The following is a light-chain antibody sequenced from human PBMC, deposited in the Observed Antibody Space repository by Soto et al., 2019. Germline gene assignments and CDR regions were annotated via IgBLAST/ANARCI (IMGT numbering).Light chain of an antibody. CDR1: QSVSSY. CDR2: DAS. V-gene: IGKV3-11*01. J-gene: IGKJ2*01. CDR3: QHRSNWPPYT. Sequence: EIVLTQSPATLSLSPGERATLSCRASQSVSSYLAWYQQKPGQAPRLLIYDASNRATGIPARFSGSGSVTDFTLTISILEPEDFAVYYCQHRSNWPPYTFGQGTKLEI.